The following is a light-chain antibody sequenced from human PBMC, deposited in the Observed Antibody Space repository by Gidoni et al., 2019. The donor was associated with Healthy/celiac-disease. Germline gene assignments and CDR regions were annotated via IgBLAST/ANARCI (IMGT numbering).Light chain of an antibody. J-gene: IGKJ2*01. V-gene: IGKV4-1*01. CDR2: WAA. CDR1: QSVLYSSNNKNY. Sequence: DIVMTHSPDSLAVSLGERATINCKSSQSVLYSSNNKNYLAWYQQKPGQPPKLLMYWAATRESGVPDRFSGSGSGTDFTLTISSLQAEDVAVYYCQQYYSTPYTFGQGTKLEIK. CDR3: QQYYSTPYT.